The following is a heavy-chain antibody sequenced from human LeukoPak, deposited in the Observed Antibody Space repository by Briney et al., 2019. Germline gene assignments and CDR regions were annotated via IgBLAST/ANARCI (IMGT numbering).Heavy chain of an antibody. CDR1: GYTFTSYD. D-gene: IGHD3-3*01. Sequence: GASVKISCKASGYTFTSYDINWVRQATGQGLEWMGWMNPNSGNTDYAQKFQGRVTIIRNTSISTAYLELSSLRSEDTAVYYCATSSPYDFWSGYGEGWGQGTLVTVSS. V-gene: IGHV1-8*03. CDR2: MNPNSGNT. J-gene: IGHJ4*02. CDR3: ATSSPYDFWSGYGEG.